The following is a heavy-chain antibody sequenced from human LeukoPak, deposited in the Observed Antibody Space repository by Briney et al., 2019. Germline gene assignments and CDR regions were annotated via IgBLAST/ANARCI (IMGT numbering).Heavy chain of an antibody. CDR1: GFTFSSYA. J-gene: IGHJ4*02. D-gene: IGHD6-6*01. CDR3: ARLISTSSSRFSDY. Sequence: GGSLRLSCAASGFTFSSYAMSWVRQAPGKGLEWVSAISISGENTYYADSVKGRFTISRDTSRSTLYLQMHSLRAEDTAVYYCARLISTSSSRFSDYWGQGTLVTVSS. V-gene: IGHV3-23*01. CDR2: ISISGENT.